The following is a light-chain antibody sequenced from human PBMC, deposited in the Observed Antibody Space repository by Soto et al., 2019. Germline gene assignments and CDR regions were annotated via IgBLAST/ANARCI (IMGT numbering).Light chain of an antibody. CDR2: EVS. CDR1: SSDVGSYNF. Sequence: QSALTQPASVSGSPGQSITISCTGASSDVGSYNFVSWYRLRPGTPPKLIIYEVSHRPSGVSHRFSGSKSANTASLTISGLQAEDEADYFCGSYSSTTTREVFGTGTKVTVL. V-gene: IGLV2-14*01. J-gene: IGLJ1*01. CDR3: GSYSSTTTREV.